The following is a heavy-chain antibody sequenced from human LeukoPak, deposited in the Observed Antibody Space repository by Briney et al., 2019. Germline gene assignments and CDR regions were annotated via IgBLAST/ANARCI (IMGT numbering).Heavy chain of an antibody. V-gene: IGHV4-61*01. CDR2: IYYSGST. J-gene: IGHJ3*02. CDR1: GGSISSSSYY. CDR3: ARGLIRQSAFDI. D-gene: IGHD2-8*01. Sequence: PSETLSLTCTVSGGSISSSSYYWSWIRQPPGKGLGWIAYIYYSGSTNYNPSLKSPLTISIDTSKNQFSLKLNSVTAADTAVYYCARGLIRQSAFDIWGQGTMVTVSS.